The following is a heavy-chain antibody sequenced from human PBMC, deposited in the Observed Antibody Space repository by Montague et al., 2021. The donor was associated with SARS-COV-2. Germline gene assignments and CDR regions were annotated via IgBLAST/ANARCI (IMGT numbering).Heavy chain of an antibody. V-gene: IGHV4-59*01. CDR2: IYYSGST. D-gene: IGHD6-13*01. J-gene: IGHJ3*02. CDR1: SGSISSYY. Sequence: SETLSLTCTVSSGSISSYYWSWIRQPPGKGLEWIGYIYYSGSTNYNPSLKSRVTISVDTSKNQFSLKLRSVTAADTAVYYCARGAGYSSGWYLGFEIWGQGTMVTVSS. CDR3: ARGAGYSSGWYLGFEI.